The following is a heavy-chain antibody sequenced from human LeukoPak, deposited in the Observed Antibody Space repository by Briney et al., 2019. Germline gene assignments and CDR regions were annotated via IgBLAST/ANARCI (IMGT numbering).Heavy chain of an antibody. Sequence: SVKVSCKASGGTFSSYAISWVRQAPGQGLEWMGRIIPILGIANYAQKFQGRVTITADKSTSTAYMELSSLRSEDTAVYYCARKTTVTTTFDYWGQGTIVTVSS. CDR3: ARKTTVTTTFDY. D-gene: IGHD4-17*01. CDR1: GGTFSSYA. CDR2: IIPILGIA. V-gene: IGHV1-69*04. J-gene: IGHJ4*02.